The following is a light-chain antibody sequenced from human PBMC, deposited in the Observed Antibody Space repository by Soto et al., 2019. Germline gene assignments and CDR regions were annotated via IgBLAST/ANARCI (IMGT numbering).Light chain of an antibody. CDR2: DAS. Sequence: EIVLTQSPATLSLSPGETATLSCRASQSVSSYLAWYQQTPGQAPRLLIYDASNRATGIPARFSGSGSGTDFTLTISSLEPEDFAVYYCQQRSNWPPITFGQGTRLEIK. CDR3: QQRSNWPPIT. CDR1: QSVSSY. J-gene: IGKJ5*01. V-gene: IGKV3-11*01.